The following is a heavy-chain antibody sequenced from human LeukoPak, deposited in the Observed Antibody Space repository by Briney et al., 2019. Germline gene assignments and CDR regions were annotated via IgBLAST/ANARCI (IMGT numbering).Heavy chain of an antibody. J-gene: IGHJ4*02. CDR2: INSDGSST. CDR1: GFTFSSYW. D-gene: IGHD2-21*01. V-gene: IGHV3-74*01. Sequence: QTGGSLRLSCAASGFTFSSYWIHWVRQAPGKGLVWVSRINSDGSSTSYADSVKGRFTISRDNAKNTLYLQMNSLRAEDTAVYYCARGLRILYYFDYWGQGTLVTVSS. CDR3: ARGLRILYYFDY.